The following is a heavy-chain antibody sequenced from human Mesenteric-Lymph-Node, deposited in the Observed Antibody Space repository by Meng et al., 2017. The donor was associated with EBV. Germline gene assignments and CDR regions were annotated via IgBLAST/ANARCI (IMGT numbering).Heavy chain of an antibody. CDR1: GFSFSGYY. V-gene: IGHV3-11*01. CDR2: ISSSGSTM. CDR3: ARGYSSGWFDP. D-gene: IGHD6-19*01. J-gene: IGHJ5*02. Sequence: LVEPGGGLVKPGGSLRLSCAASGFSFSGYYMGWIRQAPGKGLEWVSYISSSGSTMIYADSAKGRFTISRDNAKDSLFLQMNNLRGDDTAVYYCARGYSSGWFDPWGQGTLVTVSS.